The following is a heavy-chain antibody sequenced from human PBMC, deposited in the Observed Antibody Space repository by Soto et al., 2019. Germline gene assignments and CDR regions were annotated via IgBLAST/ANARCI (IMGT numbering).Heavy chain of an antibody. V-gene: IGHV3-23*01. D-gene: IGHD5-18*01. CDR3: ASPGYSYGSRIVATILGYFDY. CDR2: ISGSGGST. CDR1: GFTFSSYA. Sequence: HPGGSLRLSCAASGFTFSSYAMSWVRQAPGKGLEWVSAISGSGGSTYYADSVKGRFTISRDNSKNTLYLQMNSLRAEDTAVYYCASPGYSYGSRIVATILGYFDYWGQGTLVTVSS. J-gene: IGHJ4*02.